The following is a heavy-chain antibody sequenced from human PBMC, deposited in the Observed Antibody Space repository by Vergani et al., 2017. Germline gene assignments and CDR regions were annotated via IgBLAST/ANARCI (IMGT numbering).Heavy chain of an antibody. D-gene: IGHD2-15*01. CDR2: IYYSGST. J-gene: IGHJ4*02. Sequence: QVQLQESGPGLVKPSETLSLTCTVPGGSISSYYWSWIRQPPGKGLEWIGYIYYSGSTNYNPSLKSRVTISVDTSKNQFSLKLNSVTVADTAVYYCARSRPYCTSGSCPAIWGQGTLVTVSS. CDR3: ARSRPYCTSGSCPAI. CDR1: GGSISSYY. V-gene: IGHV4-59*08.